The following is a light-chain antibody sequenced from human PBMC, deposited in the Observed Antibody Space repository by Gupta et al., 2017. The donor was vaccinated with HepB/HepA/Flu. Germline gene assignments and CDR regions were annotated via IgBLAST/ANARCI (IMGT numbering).Light chain of an antibody. J-gene: IGKJ1*01. V-gene: IGKV3-15*01. Sequence: VLTQSPATLSVSPGERATLSCRASHSVSSNLAWYQQKPGQAPRLLIYGASTGATGIPARFSGSGSGTEFTLTISSLQSEDFAFYYCQQYNNWPPWTFGQGTKVEIK. CDR1: HSVSSN. CDR2: GAS. CDR3: QQYNNWPPWT.